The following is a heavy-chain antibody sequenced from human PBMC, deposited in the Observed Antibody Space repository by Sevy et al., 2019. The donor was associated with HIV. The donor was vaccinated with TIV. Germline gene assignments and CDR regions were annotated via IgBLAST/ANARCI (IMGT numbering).Heavy chain of an antibody. CDR1: GFTFSSYS. Sequence: GGSLRLSCAASGFTFSSYSMNWVRQAPGKGLEWVSYISSSSSTIYYADSVKGRFTISRDNAKNSLYLQMNSLRAEDTAVYYCARDIAKPRIGGHAFDIWGQGTMVTVSS. CDR2: ISSSSSTI. V-gene: IGHV3-48*01. CDR3: ARDIAKPRIGGHAFDI. D-gene: IGHD2-15*01. J-gene: IGHJ3*02.